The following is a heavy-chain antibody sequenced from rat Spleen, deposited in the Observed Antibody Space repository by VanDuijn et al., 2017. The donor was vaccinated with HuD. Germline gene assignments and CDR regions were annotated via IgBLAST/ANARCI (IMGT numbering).Heavy chain of an antibody. J-gene: IGHJ2*01. CDR3: TIHPRY. V-gene: IGHV2-63*01. Sequence: QVQLKESGPGLVQSSQTLSLTCTVSRFSLISYAVNWIRQPPGKGLEWMGRMRYNGDTSYNSALKSRLSISRDTSKNQVFLKMNSLQTDDTGTYYCTIHPRYWGQGLMVTVSS. CDR2: MRYNGDT. D-gene: IGHD3-1*01. CDR1: RFSLISYA.